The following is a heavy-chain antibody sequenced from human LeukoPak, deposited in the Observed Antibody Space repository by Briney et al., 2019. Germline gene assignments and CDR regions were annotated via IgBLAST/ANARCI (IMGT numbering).Heavy chain of an antibody. CDR3: ADGAAMVTVAFDI. J-gene: IGHJ3*02. D-gene: IGHD5-18*01. CDR2: IQYDGSNK. V-gene: IGHV3-30*02. Sequence: GGSLRLSCAASGFTFSSYGMHWVRQAPGKGLEWVAFIQYDGSNKYYADSVKGRFTISRDNSKNTLYLQMNSLRAEDTAVYYCADGAAMVTVAFDIWGQGTMVTVSS. CDR1: GFTFSSYG.